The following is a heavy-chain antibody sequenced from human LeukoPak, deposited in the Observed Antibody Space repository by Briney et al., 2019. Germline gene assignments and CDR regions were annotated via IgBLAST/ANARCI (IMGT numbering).Heavy chain of an antibody. J-gene: IGHJ3*01. CDR3: ARRGTDASFSFFDV. D-gene: IGHD1-1*01. V-gene: IGHV3-21*01. CDR1: GFTFDDYG. Sequence: SGGSLRLSCAASGFTFDDYGMSWVRQAPGKGLEWVSSISGDTTYIYYADSLKGRFTISRDNTNTSLFLQMNSLRAEDTATYFCARRGTDASFSFFDVWGQGTMVTVSS. CDR2: ISGDTTYI.